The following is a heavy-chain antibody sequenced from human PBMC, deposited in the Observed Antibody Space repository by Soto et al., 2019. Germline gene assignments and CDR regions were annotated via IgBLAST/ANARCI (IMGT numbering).Heavy chain of an antibody. J-gene: IGHJ6*02. CDR2: INAGNGNT. CDR1: GYTFTSYA. CDR3: ARDGFCSGGSCLYGMDV. Sequence: VQLVQSGAEVKKPGASVKVSCKASGYTFTSYAMHWVRQAPGQRLEWMGWINAGNGNTKYSQKFQGRVTITRDTSASTAYMELSSLRSEDTAVYYCARDGFCSGGSCLYGMDVWGQGTTVTVSS. V-gene: IGHV1-3*01. D-gene: IGHD2-15*01.